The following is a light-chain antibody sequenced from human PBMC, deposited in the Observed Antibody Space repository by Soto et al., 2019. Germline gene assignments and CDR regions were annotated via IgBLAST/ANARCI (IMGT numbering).Light chain of an antibody. Sequence: QSVLTQPPSVSGAPGQRGSISCTGSTSNIGAGYNVHWYQQFPGTAPKLLIYANNNRPSGVPDRFSGSKSGTSASLAITGLQAEDEADYHCQSYDSSLSAYVFGSGTKATVL. J-gene: IGLJ1*01. CDR2: ANN. CDR1: TSNIGAGYN. V-gene: IGLV1-40*01. CDR3: QSYDSSLSAYV.